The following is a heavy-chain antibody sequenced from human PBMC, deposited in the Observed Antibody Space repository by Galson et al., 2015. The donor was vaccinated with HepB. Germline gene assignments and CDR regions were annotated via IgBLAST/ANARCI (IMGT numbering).Heavy chain of an antibody. CDR1: GFTFSGSA. CDR3: TRRAEVTAMVLAPGDYGMDV. CDR2: IRSKANSYAT. V-gene: IGHV3-73*01. D-gene: IGHD5-18*01. J-gene: IGHJ6*02. Sequence: SLRLSCAASGFTFSGSAMHWVRQASGKGLEWVGRIRSKANSYATAYAASVKGRFTISRDDSKNTAYLQMNSLKTEDTAVYYCTRRAEVTAMVLAPGDYGMDVWGQGTTVTVSS.